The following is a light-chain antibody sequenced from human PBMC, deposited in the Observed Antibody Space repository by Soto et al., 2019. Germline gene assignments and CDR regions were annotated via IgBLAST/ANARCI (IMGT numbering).Light chain of an antibody. CDR2: AAS. CDR3: QQSYSTPFT. V-gene: IGKV1-39*01. Sequence: DIQMTQSPSSLSASVGDRVTITCRASQSISSYLNWYQQKPGKAPKLLIYAASSMQSGVPSRFSSSGSGTDFTLTISSLQPEDFSTYYCQQSYSTPFTFGPWTKMDIK. CDR1: QSISSY. J-gene: IGKJ3*01.